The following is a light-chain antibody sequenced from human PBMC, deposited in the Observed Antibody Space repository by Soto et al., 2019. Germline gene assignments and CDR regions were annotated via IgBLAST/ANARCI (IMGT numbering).Light chain of an antibody. J-gene: IGLJ2*01. CDR2: EVS. CDR3: CSYAGSSTLV. V-gene: IGLV2-23*02. CDR1: SSDVGGYKY. Sequence: QSALTQPPSASGSPGQSVTISCTGTSSDVGGYKYVSWYQQHPGKAPQLVIYEVSKRPSGVSNRFSGSKSGNTASLTISGLQAEDEADYYCCSYAGSSTLVFGGGTKVTVL.